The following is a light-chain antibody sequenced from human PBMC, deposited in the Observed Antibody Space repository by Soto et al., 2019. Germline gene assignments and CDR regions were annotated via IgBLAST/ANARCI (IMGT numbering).Light chain of an antibody. CDR3: QQYNNWPPIT. V-gene: IGKV3-15*01. CDR2: GAA. J-gene: IGKJ1*01. Sequence: EIVLTHSPGTLSLSPGERSTLSCRASQSVGSNLAWYQQKPGQAPRLLIYGAATRATGIPARFSGSGSGTEFTLTISSLQAEDFAVYYCQQYNNWPPITFGQGTKVDIK. CDR1: QSVGSN.